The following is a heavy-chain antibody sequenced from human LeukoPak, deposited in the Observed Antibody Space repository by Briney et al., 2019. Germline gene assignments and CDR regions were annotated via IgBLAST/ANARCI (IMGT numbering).Heavy chain of an antibody. CDR2: ISYDGRNK. Sequence: HPGGSLRLSCAGSEFTFSSYALHWVRQAPGKGLEWVAVISYDGRNKYYADSVKGRFTISRDNSKNTLYLQMNSLRPEDTAVYYCARDDSPERGYNYGCEFDYWGQGTLVTVSS. J-gene: IGHJ4*02. CDR1: EFTFSSYA. CDR3: ARDDSPERGYNYGCEFDY. D-gene: IGHD5-18*01. V-gene: IGHV3-30*04.